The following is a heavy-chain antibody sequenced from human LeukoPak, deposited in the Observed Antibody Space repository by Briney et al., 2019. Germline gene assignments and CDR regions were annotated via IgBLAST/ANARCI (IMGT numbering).Heavy chain of an antibody. CDR3: ARDSAIGYYDSSGSALGG. V-gene: IGHV3-9*01. J-gene: IGHJ4*02. D-gene: IGHD3-22*01. CDR2: ISWNSGSI. CDR1: GFTFDDYA. Sequence: GGSLRLSCAASGFTFDDYAMHWVRQAPGKGLEWVSGISWNSGSIGYADSVKGRFTISRDNAKNSLYLQMNSLRAEVTAVYYCARDSAIGYYDSSGSALGGWGQGTLVTVSS.